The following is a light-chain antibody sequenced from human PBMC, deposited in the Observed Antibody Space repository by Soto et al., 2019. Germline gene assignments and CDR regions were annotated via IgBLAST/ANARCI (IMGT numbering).Light chain of an antibody. CDR2: RHD. V-gene: IGLV1-47*01. J-gene: IGLJ3*02. CDR1: TSNIGSNY. Sequence: QSVLTQPPSASGTPGQRVTISCSGSTSNIGSNYVYWYQQVLGTAPKLLIYRHDQRPSGVPDRFSGSRSGTSASLAISGLRSEDEADYYCASWDDSLSGEVFGGGTKLTVL. CDR3: ASWDDSLSGEV.